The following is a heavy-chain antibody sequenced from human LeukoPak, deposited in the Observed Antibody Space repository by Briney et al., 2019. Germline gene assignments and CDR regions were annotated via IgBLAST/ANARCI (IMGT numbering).Heavy chain of an antibody. CDR1: GGTFSSYA. Sequence: GASVKVSCKASGGTFSSYAISWVRQAPGQGLEWMGRIIPILGIANYAQKFQGRVTITADKSTSTAYMELSSLRSEDTAVYYCARERIVATTPNWFDPWGQGTLVTVSS. D-gene: IGHD5-12*01. CDR2: IIPILGIA. J-gene: IGHJ5*02. V-gene: IGHV1-69*04. CDR3: ARERIVATTPNWFDP.